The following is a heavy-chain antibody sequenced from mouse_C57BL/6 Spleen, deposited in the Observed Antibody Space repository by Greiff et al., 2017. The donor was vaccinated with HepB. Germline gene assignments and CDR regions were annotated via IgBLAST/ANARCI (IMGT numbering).Heavy chain of an antibody. V-gene: IGHV1-59*01. CDR2: IDPSDSYT. D-gene: IGHD1-1*01. CDR1: GYTFTSYW. J-gene: IGHJ1*03. Sequence: QVQLQQPGAELVRPGTSVKLSCKASGYTFTSYWLHWVKQRPGQGLEWIGVIDPSDSYTNYNQKFKGKATLTVDTSSSTAYMQLSSLTSEDSAVYYCASGSYYGSFYWYFDVWGTGTTVTVSS. CDR3: ASGSYYGSFYWYFDV.